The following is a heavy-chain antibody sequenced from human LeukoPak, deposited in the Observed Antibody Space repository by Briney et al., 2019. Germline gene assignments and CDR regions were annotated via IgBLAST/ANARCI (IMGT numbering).Heavy chain of an antibody. Sequence: GGAPRLSCSGSGFTLSTYSMHWVRQAPGKGLEPFSTINTNGDDTYYADSVKGRFTISRDNSKRTLYLQMSSLRAEDTAVYYCVKDLRGGGYYTSFDYWGQGTLVTVSS. J-gene: IGHJ4*02. D-gene: IGHD3-10*01. CDR2: INTNGDDT. CDR1: GFTLSTYS. V-gene: IGHV3-64D*09. CDR3: VKDLRGGGYYTSFDY.